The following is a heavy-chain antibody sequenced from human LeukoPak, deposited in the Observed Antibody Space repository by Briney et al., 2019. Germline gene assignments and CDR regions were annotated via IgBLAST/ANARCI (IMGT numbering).Heavy chain of an antibody. V-gene: IGHV3-66*04. J-gene: IGHJ6*02. CDR1: GFTVSNSY. D-gene: IGHD6-19*01. Sequence: GGSLRLSCAASGFTVSNSYINWVRQAPGKGLEWVSIIYSRGNTYYADSVRGRFIISRDNSENTVYLQMNSLRAEDTAVYFCARPPGLAGHYSYYYGVDVWGQGTTVTVSS. CDR2: IYSRGNT. CDR3: ARPPGLAGHYSYYYGVDV.